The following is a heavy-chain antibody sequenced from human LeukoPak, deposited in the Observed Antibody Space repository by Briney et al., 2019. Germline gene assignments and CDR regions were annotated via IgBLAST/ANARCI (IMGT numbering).Heavy chain of an antibody. CDR3: ARSNFWSGPNWFDP. J-gene: IGHJ5*02. V-gene: IGHV4-31*03. CDR1: GGSISSGGYY. Sequence: SETLSLTCTVSGGSISSGGYYWSWIRQHPGKGLEWIGYIYYSGSTYYNPSLKSRVTISVDTSKNQFSLKLSSVTAADTAVYYCARSNFWSGPNWFDPWGQGTLVTVSS. CDR2: IYYSGST. D-gene: IGHD3-3*01.